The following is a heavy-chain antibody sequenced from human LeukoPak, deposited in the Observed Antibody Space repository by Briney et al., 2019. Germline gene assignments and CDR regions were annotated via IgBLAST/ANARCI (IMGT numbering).Heavy chain of an antibody. V-gene: IGHV3-33*06. CDR1: GFTFSSYG. J-gene: IGHJ4*02. CDR2: IWYDGSNK. Sequence: GRSLRLSCAASGFTFSSYGMHWVRQAPGKGLEWVAVIWYDGSNKYYADSVKGRFTISRDNSKNTLYLQMNSLRAEDTAVYYCGKSRKYYGSGRPEYFFGFWGPGTLVTVSS. CDR3: GKSRKYYGSGRPEYFFGF. D-gene: IGHD3-10*01.